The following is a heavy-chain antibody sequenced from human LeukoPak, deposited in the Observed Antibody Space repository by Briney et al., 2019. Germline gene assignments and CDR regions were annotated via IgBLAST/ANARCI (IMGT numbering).Heavy chain of an antibody. J-gene: IGHJ4*02. CDR2: INPSAGST. CDR3: ARERQQPYYFDY. D-gene: IGHD6-13*01. Sequence: ASVKVSCKASGYTFTSYYIHWVRQAPGQGLEWMAIINPSAGSTSSAQRFQGRVTMTRDTSTSTVYVELSSLRSEDTAMYYCARERQQPYYFDYWGQGTLVTVSS. CDR1: GYTFTSYY. V-gene: IGHV1-46*03.